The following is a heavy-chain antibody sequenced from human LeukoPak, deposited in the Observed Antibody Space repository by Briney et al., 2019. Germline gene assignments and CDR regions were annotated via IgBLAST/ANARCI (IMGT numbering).Heavy chain of an antibody. V-gene: IGHV3-74*03. CDR3: ARDYAGSPDY. Sequence: GGSLRLSCTASGFTFSTYWINWVRQSPGKGLVWVALINGDGSTTTHADSVKGRFTISRDNAKNTAYPQMNSLRDEDTAVYFCARDYAGSPDYWGQGTLVTVSA. D-gene: IGHD3-10*01. J-gene: IGHJ4*02. CDR2: INGDGSTT. CDR1: GFTFSTYW.